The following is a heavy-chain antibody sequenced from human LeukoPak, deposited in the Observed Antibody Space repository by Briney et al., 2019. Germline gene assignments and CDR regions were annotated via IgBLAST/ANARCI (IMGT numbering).Heavy chain of an antibody. D-gene: IGHD6-13*01. CDR1: GGTFSSYA. Sequence: SVKVSCKASGGTFSSYAISWVRQAPGQGLEWMGGIIPIFGTANYAQKFQGRVTITADESTSTAYMELSSLRSEDTAVYYCARDPQYSSSWGIFDYWGQGTLVTVSS. CDR2: IIPIFGTA. V-gene: IGHV1-69*13. CDR3: ARDPQYSSSWGIFDY. J-gene: IGHJ4*02.